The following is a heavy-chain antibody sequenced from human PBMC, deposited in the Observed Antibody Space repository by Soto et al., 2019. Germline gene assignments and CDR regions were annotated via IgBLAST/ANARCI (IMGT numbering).Heavy chain of an antibody. D-gene: IGHD6-19*01. CDR3: ARDADASGWYHYGFDV. J-gene: IGHJ6*02. Sequence: EVQLAESGGGLVQPGGSLRLSCAASKFSLSSYWMNWVRQVPGKGLEWVANIKQDGTEKYYVDSVKGRFIISRDNAKKSLYLQLNSLRAEDTAVYYCARDADASGWYHYGFDVWGQGTMVTGSS. CDR2: IKQDGTEK. CDR1: KFSLSSYW. V-gene: IGHV3-7*01.